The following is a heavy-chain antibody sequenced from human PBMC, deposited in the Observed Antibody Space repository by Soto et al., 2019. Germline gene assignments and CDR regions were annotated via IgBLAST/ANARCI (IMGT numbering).Heavy chain of an antibody. V-gene: IGHV3-43*01. CDR1: GFTVDDYT. Sequence: GGSLRLSCAASGFTVDDYTMHWVRQAPGKGLEWVSLISWDGGSTYYADSVKGRFTISRDNSKNSLYLQMNSLRTEDTALYYCARDVSPGSSSLYLDAFDIWGQGTMVTVSS. D-gene: IGHD6-13*01. CDR2: ISWDGGST. J-gene: IGHJ3*02. CDR3: ARDVSPGSSSLYLDAFDI.